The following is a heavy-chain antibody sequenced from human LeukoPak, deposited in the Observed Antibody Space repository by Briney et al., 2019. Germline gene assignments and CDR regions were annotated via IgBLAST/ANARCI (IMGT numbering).Heavy chain of an antibody. CDR1: GFTFSSYW. Sequence: GGSLRLSCAASGFTFSSYWMNWARQAPGKGLEWVASINHNGNVNYYVDSVKGRFTLSRDNSKSTLYLQMNSLRAEDAAVYYCARHRTAVAGISYFQHWGQGTLVTVSS. D-gene: IGHD6-19*01. CDR3: ARHRTAVAGISYFQH. CDR2: INHNGNVN. J-gene: IGHJ1*01. V-gene: IGHV3-7*03.